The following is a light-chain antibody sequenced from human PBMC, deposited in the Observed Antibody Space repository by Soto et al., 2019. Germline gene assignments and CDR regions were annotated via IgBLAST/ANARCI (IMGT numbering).Light chain of an antibody. CDR1: QSISSW. J-gene: IGKJ5*01. V-gene: IGKV1-5*03. Sequence: DIHMTQPPFTLSASVGDRVTITCRASQSISSWLAWYQQKPGKAPKLLIYKASSLESGVPSRFSGSGSGTEFTLTISSLQPDDFATYYCQQYNSYSITFGQGTRLEIK. CDR2: KAS. CDR3: QQYNSYSIT.